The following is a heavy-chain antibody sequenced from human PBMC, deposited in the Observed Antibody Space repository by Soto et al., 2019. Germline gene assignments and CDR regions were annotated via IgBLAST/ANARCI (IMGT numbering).Heavy chain of an antibody. Sequence: ASVKVSCKASGYTFTSYAMHWGRRAPGQRLEWMGWIDAGNGNPKSSQKFQCRVTITRDPSASTAYMELSSLISEDTAVYYCARGPLRFWDYLLGYFDFWGQGTLVTVSS. CDR3: ARGPLRFWDYLLGYFDF. V-gene: IGHV1-3*01. J-gene: IGHJ4*02. CDR2: IDAGNGNP. D-gene: IGHD3-3*01. CDR1: GYTFTSYA.